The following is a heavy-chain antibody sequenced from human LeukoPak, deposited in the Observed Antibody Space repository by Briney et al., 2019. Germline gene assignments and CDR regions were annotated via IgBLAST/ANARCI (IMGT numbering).Heavy chain of an antibody. J-gene: IGHJ4*02. CDR1: GGSFSGYY. CDR2: INHSGST. V-gene: IGHV4-34*01. Sequence: SETLSLTCAVYGGSFSGYYWSWIRRPPGKGLEWIGEINHSGSTNYNPSLKSRVTISVDTSKNQFSLKLSSVTAADTAVYYCARNYCSSTSCFPFDYWGQGTLVTVSS. D-gene: IGHD2-2*01. CDR3: ARNYCSSTSCFPFDY.